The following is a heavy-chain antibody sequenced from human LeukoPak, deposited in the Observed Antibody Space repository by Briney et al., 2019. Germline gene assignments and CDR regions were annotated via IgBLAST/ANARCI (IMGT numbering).Heavy chain of an antibody. D-gene: IGHD3-9*01. Sequence: PGGSLRLSCAASGLTFSSYSVNWVRQAPGKGLEWVSYISSSSTYIYYADSVKGRFTISRDNAKNSLYLQMNSLRAEDTAVYYCARDPLSYNILTGYDYPGAFDYWGQGTLVTVSS. V-gene: IGHV3-21*01. CDR3: ARDPLSYNILTGYDYPGAFDY. CDR1: GLTFSSYS. CDR2: ISSSSTYI. J-gene: IGHJ4*02.